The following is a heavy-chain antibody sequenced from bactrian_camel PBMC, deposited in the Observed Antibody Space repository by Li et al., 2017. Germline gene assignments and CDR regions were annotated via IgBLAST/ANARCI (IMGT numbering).Heavy chain of an antibody. CDR2: ISTDGGST. J-gene: IGHJ4*01. CDR1: GRTYSKWC. D-gene: IGHD1*01. CDR3: AAGSLRFCALARHLYSY. V-gene: IGHV3S54*01. Sequence: HVQLVESGGGSVQAGGSLRLSCAASGRTYSKWCMGWFRQVPGKEREAVASISTDGGSTDYAGSVGGRFTISRDNPKNTLYLQMDSLKPEDTGMYYCAAGSLRFCALARHLYSYLGQGTQVTVS.